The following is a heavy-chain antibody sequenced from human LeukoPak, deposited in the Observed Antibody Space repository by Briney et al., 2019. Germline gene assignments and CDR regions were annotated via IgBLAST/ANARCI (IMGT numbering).Heavy chain of an antibody. J-gene: IGHJ4*02. Sequence: GGSLRLSCAASGFIFSRNWMSWLRQAPGRGLEWVANIKQDGSDKYYVDSVKGRFTISRDNAKTSLFLQMNSLRVEDTAVYYCAREVYGDNYFDYWGRGTLVTVAS. V-gene: IGHV3-7*05. CDR3: AREVYGDNYFDY. CDR1: GFIFSRNW. CDR2: IKQDGSDK. D-gene: IGHD4-17*01.